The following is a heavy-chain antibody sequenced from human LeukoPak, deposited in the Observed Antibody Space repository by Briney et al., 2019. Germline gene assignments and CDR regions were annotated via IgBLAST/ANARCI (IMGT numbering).Heavy chain of an antibody. Sequence: GGSLRLSCAASGFTFSSFAMSWVSQAPGKGLEWVSIISGSGGSTYYADSVKGRFTVSRDNSKNTLYLQMNSLRPEDTAMYYCAKNDPDSSEDWGQGTLVTVSS. J-gene: IGHJ4*02. CDR1: GFTFSSFA. CDR3: AKNDPDSSED. CDR2: ISGSGGST. V-gene: IGHV3-23*01. D-gene: IGHD3-22*01.